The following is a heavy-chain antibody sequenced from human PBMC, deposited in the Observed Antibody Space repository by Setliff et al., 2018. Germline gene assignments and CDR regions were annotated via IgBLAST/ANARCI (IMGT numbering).Heavy chain of an antibody. V-gene: IGHV3-21*04. D-gene: IGHD3-22*01. J-gene: IGHJ3*02. CDR1: GFTFSTHS. CDR3: ARDVFPYHYEGAFDI. Sequence: GSLRLSCAASGFTFSTHSMNWVRQAPGKGLEWVSSISRSSTYIYYADSMKGRFTISRDNAKNSLYLQMSSLRSEDTAVYYCARDVFPYHYEGAFDIWGQGTMVTVSS. CDR2: ISRSSTYI.